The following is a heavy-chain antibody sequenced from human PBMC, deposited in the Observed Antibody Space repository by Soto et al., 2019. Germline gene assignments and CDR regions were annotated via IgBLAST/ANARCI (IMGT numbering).Heavy chain of an antibody. V-gene: IGHV1-18*01. CDR3: ARRAIRARWYAFDI. J-gene: IGHJ3*02. D-gene: IGHD6-6*01. Sequence: ASVKFSCKASGYTFTSYGISWVRQAPGQGLEWMGWISAYNGNTNYAQKLQGRVTMTTDTSTSTAYMELRSLRSDDTAVYYCARRAIRARWYAFDIWGQGTMVTVSS. CDR2: ISAYNGNT. CDR1: GYTFTSYG.